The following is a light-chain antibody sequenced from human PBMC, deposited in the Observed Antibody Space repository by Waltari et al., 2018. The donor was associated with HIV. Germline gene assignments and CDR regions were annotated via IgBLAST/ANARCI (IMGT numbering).Light chain of an antibody. CDR2: DVS. CDR1: SSDVGGYNY. V-gene: IGLV2-14*03. CDR3: SSYTSSSTLGVV. J-gene: IGLJ2*01. Sequence: QSALTQPPSVSGSPGQSITISCTGTSSDVGGYNYVSWYQHHPGKAPKLMIYDVSNRPSGVSNRFSGSKSGNTASLTISGLQAEDEADYYCSSYTSSSTLGVVFGGGTKLTVL.